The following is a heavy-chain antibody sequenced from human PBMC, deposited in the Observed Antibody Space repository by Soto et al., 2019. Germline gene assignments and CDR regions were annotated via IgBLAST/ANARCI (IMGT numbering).Heavy chain of an antibody. J-gene: IGHJ3*02. CDR1: GFTYSSYA. Sequence: GGSLRLSCAASGFTYSSYAMPRFPQAPGKGLEWVAVISYDGSNKYYADSVKGRFTISRDNSKNTLYLQMNSLRAEDTAVYYCAREIPSGSHPSGAFDIWGQGTMVTVSS. V-gene: IGHV3-30-3*01. D-gene: IGHD1-26*01. CDR3: AREIPSGSHPSGAFDI. CDR2: ISYDGSNK.